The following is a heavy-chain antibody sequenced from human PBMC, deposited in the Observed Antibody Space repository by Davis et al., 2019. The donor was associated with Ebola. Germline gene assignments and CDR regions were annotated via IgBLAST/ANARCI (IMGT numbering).Heavy chain of an antibody. CDR1: GYTFTSYG. CDR2: INPSGGST. D-gene: IGHD5-18*01. CDR3: ASSGGIQLWIPYPSYYGMDV. Sequence: AASVKVSCKASGYTFTSYGISWVRQAPGQGLEWMGIINPSGGSTSYAQKFQGRVTMTRDTSTSTVYMELSSLRSEDTAVYYCASSGGIQLWIPYPSYYGMDVWGQGTTVTVSS. V-gene: IGHV1-46*03. J-gene: IGHJ6*02.